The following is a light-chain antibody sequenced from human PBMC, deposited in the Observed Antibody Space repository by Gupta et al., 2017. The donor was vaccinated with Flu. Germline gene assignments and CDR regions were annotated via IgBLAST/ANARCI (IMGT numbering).Light chain of an antibody. Sequence: ILSSSPGARGTLSCRASQSVGSNYLAWYQQKPGQAPRRLIYAATARAAGTPDRFSGSGSGTDFTLTINRLEPEDFAMYYCQQYCTSPRTFGQGTKVEIK. CDR2: AAT. CDR3: QQYCTSPRT. V-gene: IGKV3-20*01. J-gene: IGKJ1*01. CDR1: QSVGSNY.